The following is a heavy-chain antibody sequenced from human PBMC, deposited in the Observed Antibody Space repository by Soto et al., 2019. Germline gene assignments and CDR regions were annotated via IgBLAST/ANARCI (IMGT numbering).Heavy chain of an antibody. J-gene: IGHJ5*02. CDR1: GFTFTSYG. D-gene: IGHD2-21*02. Sequence: GGSLRLSCAASGFTFTSYGMDWVRQAPGKXLEWLASVSDDGSKTYYADSVKGRFTISRDNSKNTLYLQMYSLRAEDTAVDYCANPASFCGGDCYSRWFDPWGQGTLVTVSS. CDR3: ANPASFCGGDCYSRWFDP. CDR2: VSDDGSKT. V-gene: IGHV3-30*18.